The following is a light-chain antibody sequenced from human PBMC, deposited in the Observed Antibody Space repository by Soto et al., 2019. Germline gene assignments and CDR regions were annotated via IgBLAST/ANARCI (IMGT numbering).Light chain of an antibody. CDR3: SSYTSSGTLV. J-gene: IGLJ2*01. CDR1: SSDVGGYNY. V-gene: IGLV2-14*01. Sequence: QSVLTQPASVSGSPGQSITISCAGTSSDVGGYNYVSWYQQHPGKAPKLMTYDVINRPSGVSNRFSGSKSGNTASLTISGLQAEDEADYYCSSYTSSGTLVFGGGNQLTVL. CDR2: DVI.